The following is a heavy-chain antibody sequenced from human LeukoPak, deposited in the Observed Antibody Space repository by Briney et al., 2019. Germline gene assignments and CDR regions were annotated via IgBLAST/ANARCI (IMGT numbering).Heavy chain of an antibody. CDR3: ARTTGRDMDV. CDR2: IYNSGST. J-gene: IGHJ6*03. V-gene: IGHV4-59*01. D-gene: IGHD1-1*01. Sequence: SETLSLTCTVSGGSIYSYYWSWIRQPPGKGLEGIGYIYNSGSTNYNPSLKSRVTISVDTSKNQLSLKLSSVTAADTAVYYCARTTGRDMDVWGKGTTVTVSS. CDR1: GGSIYSYY.